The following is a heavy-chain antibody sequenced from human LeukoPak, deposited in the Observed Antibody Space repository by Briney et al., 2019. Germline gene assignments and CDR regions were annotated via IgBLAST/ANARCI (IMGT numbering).Heavy chain of an antibody. D-gene: IGHD4-17*01. Sequence: ASVKVSCKASGYTFTSYDINWVRQATGQGLEWMGWMNPNSGNTGYAQKFQGRVTITRNTSIGTAYMELSSLRSEDTAVYYCARGLGDYGDYGTGYYYYYMDVWGKGTTVTVSS. J-gene: IGHJ6*03. CDR3: ARGLGDYGDYGTGYYYYYMDV. CDR2: MNPNSGNT. V-gene: IGHV1-8*03. CDR1: GYTFTSYD.